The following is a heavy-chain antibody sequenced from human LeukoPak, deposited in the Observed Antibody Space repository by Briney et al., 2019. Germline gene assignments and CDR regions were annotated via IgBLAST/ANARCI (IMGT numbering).Heavy chain of an antibody. CDR2: INHSGST. V-gene: IGHV4-39*07. J-gene: IGHJ4*02. D-gene: IGHD3-10*01. CDR3: ARGNKRYYYGSGRPFDY. Sequence: SETLSLTCIVSGGSISSSSYYWSWIRQPPGTGLEWIGEINHSGSTNYNPSLKSRVTISVDTSKNQFSLKLSSVTAADTAVYYCARGNKRYYYGSGRPFDYWGQGTLVTVSS. CDR1: GGSISSSSYY.